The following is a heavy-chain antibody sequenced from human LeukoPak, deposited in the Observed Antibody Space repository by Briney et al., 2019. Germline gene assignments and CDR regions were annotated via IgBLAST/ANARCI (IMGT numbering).Heavy chain of an antibody. CDR3: ARDGGRANYYDSSTKGVDY. Sequence: GASVKVSCKASGYTFTSYGISWVRQAPGQGLEWMGWISAYNGNTNYAQKVQGRVTMTTDKSTSTAYMELSRLRSDDTAVYYCARDGGRANYYDSSTKGVDYWGQGTLVTVSS. CDR2: ISAYNGNT. CDR1: GYTFTSYG. V-gene: IGHV1-18*01. D-gene: IGHD3-22*01. J-gene: IGHJ4*02.